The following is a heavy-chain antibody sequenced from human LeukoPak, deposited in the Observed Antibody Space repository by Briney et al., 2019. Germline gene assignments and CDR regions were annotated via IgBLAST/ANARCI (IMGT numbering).Heavy chain of an antibody. V-gene: IGHV3-21*01. D-gene: IGHD2-8*01. Sequence: GGSLRLSCAASGFTFSSYSMNWVRQAPGKGLEWVSSISSSSSYIYYADSVKGRFTISRDNAKNSLYLQMNSLRAEDTAVYYCARVMALYYYYYMDVWGKGTMVTVSS. CDR3: ARVMALYYYYYMDV. CDR2: ISSSSSYI. J-gene: IGHJ6*03. CDR1: GFTFSSYS.